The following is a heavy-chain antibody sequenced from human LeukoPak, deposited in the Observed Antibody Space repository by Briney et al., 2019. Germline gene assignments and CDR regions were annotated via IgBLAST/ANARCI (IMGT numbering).Heavy chain of an antibody. Sequence: GASVKVSCKASGYTFTSYYMHWVRQAPGQGLEWMGIINPSGGSTSYAQKFQGRVTMTRDMSTSTVYMELSSLRSEDTAVYYCARELAYCTNGVCTFDYWGQGTLVTVSS. D-gene: IGHD2-8*01. CDR1: GYTFTSYY. V-gene: IGHV1-46*01. CDR2: INPSGGST. J-gene: IGHJ4*02. CDR3: ARELAYCTNGVCTFDY.